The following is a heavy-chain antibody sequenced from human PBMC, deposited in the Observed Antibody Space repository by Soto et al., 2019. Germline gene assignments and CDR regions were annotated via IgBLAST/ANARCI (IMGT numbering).Heavy chain of an antibody. CDR1: GFTFSIYT. D-gene: IGHD1-1*01. Sequence: EVQLLESGGGLVQPAGSLRRSCAASGFTFSIYTMSWFRQAPGKGLEWVSSIYGNGRSTFYSASVKGRFTISRDNSENTEYQQMSSLRAEDTTIYYCAKELTHDARWNIDNWGQGSLVTVSS. J-gene: IGHJ4*02. CDR3: AKELTHDARWNIDN. V-gene: IGHV3-23*01. CDR2: IYGNGRST.